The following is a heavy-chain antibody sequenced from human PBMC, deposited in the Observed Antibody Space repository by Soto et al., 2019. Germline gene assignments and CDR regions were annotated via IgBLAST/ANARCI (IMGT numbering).Heavy chain of an antibody. V-gene: IGHV4-59*01. CDR2: LYYNGNT. D-gene: IGHD6-13*01. CDR1: GGAIISSY. J-gene: IGHJ3*02. CDR3: AKQAGIALEGGAFDI. Sequence: VQLQESGPGPVKPSETPAPTCTVSGGAIISSYWSWIRQPPAKGLEWTGDLYYNGNTTYNPSLKSRVTISGDTSKDQFPLKRNAVTAADTVVYYCAKQAGIALEGGAFDIWGQGTVVTVSS.